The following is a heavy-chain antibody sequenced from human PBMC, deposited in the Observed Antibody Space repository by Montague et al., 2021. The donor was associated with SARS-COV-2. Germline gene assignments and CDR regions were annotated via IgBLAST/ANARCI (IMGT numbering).Heavy chain of an antibody. J-gene: IGHJ4*02. CDR3: ARAPPISAVSSPRRNQFFFDS. D-gene: IGHD2-2*01. CDR1: GFTFSSSA. Sequence: SLRLSCAASGFTFSSSAMSWVRQAPGKGLEWVSTISGGGVSTYYADSVKGRFTISRDNSKNTLYLQMNSLRAEDTAVYYCARAPPISAVSSPRRNQFFFDSWGQGTPVTVSS. V-gene: IGHV3-23*01. CDR2: ISGGGVST.